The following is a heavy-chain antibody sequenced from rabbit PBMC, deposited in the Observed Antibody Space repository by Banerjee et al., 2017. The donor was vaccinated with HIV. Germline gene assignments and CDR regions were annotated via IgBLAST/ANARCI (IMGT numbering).Heavy chain of an antibody. CDR2: IYAGGSGST. Sequence: QEQLEESGGGLVKPEGSLTLTCKASGFDLSSYYFMCWVRQAPGKGLEWIACIYAGGSGSTWYASWAKGRFTISKTSSTTVTLQMTSLTAADTATYFCARRTGYTDYGYGEFNLWGPGTLVTVS. V-gene: IGHV1S45*01. D-gene: IGHD6-1*01. J-gene: IGHJ4*01. CDR3: ARRTGYTDYGYGEFNL. CDR1: GFDLSSYYF.